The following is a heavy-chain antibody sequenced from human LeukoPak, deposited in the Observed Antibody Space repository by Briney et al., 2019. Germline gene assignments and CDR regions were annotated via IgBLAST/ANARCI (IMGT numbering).Heavy chain of an antibody. CDR1: GFTFSSYA. Sequence: PGGSLRLSCAASGFTFSSYAMSWVRKPPGKGLKWISAISGSGAGTYYADSVKGRFTISRDNSKNTLYLQMNSLRAEDTAVFYCAKEGYSSDPYYFDYWGQGTLVTVSS. V-gene: IGHV3-23*01. D-gene: IGHD6-19*01. CDR3: AKEGYSSDPYYFDY. J-gene: IGHJ4*02. CDR2: ISGSGAGT.